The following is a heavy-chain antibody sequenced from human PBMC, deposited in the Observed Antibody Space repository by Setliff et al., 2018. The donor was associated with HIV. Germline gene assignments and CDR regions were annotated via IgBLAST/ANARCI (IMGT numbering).Heavy chain of an antibody. CDR2: IYSGGDT. J-gene: IGHJ4*01. D-gene: IGHD1-26*01. CDR1: GFTVTGNY. V-gene: IGHV3-66*02. CDR3: ARWGSGSYERVFDY. Sequence: PGGSLRLSCAASGFTVTGNYMSWVRQAPGKGLEWVSVIYSGGDTHYADSVKGRFTISRDNANNLVYLQMNSLRVEDTAVYFCARWGSGSYERVFDYWG.